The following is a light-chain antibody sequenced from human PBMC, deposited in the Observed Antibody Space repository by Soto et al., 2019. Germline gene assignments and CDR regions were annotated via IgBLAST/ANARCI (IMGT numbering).Light chain of an antibody. CDR3: CTYVCARTYV. J-gene: IGLJ1*01. CDR2: DVN. Sequence: QSALTQPRSGSGSPGHSVTISCTGTRGDIGGYDCVSWYQQHPGKAPALMIYDVNKRPSADPDRFSGSNSGNTASLAISVLQDDDDVAFYCCTYVCARTYVFGSGTKV. CDR1: RGDIGGYDC. V-gene: IGLV2-11*01.